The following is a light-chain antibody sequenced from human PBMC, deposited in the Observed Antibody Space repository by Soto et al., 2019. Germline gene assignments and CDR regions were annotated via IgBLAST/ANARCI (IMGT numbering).Light chain of an antibody. V-gene: IGKV1-39*01. Sequence: DIQMTQTPSSLSASVGDRVTITCRASQSISSYLNWYQQKPGKAPKLLIYAASSLQSGGPSRFSGSGSGTDFTLTISSLQPEDFATYYCQQSYSTVWTFGQGTKVDIK. CDR3: QQSYSTVWT. CDR2: AAS. J-gene: IGKJ1*01. CDR1: QSISSY.